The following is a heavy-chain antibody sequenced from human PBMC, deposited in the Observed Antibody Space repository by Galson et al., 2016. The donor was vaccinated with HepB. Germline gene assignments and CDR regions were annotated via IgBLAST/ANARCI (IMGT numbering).Heavy chain of an antibody. Sequence: SVKVSCKASGYSFTSYGIRWVRQAPGQGLEWMGWISAYSANKNYAQKVQGRITMTTDPSTSTAYMELRNLTSDDTAVYFCAGDYSSGWYGDWGQGTLVTVSS. CDR2: ISAYSANK. CDR3: AGDYSSGWYGD. V-gene: IGHV1-18*01. CDR1: GYSFTSYG. D-gene: IGHD6-19*01. J-gene: IGHJ4*02.